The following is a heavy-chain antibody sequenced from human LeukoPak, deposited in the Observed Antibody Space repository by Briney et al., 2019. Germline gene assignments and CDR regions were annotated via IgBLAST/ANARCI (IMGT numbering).Heavy chain of an antibody. J-gene: IGHJ4*02. CDR3: ARSGYSSTWYFDE. D-gene: IGHD6-19*01. CDR2: IYTSGST. CDR1: GNSISSGDNY. Sequence: SQTLSLTCTVSGNSISSGDNYWSWIRQPAGKGLEWIGRIYTSGSTNYNPSLKSRVTMSLDKSKNHFSLKLTSVTAADTAMYYCARSGYSSTWYFDEWGQGTLVAVSS. V-gene: IGHV4-61*02.